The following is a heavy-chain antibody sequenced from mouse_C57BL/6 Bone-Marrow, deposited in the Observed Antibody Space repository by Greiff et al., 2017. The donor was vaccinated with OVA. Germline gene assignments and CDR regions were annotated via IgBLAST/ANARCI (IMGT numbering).Heavy chain of an antibody. J-gene: IGHJ2*01. CDR1: GYAFSSSW. CDR3: ARSLTFYFDY. V-gene: IGHV1-82*01. D-gene: IGHD4-1*01. CDR2: VYPGDGDT. Sequence: VKLQESGPELVKPGASVKISCKASGYAFSSSWMNWVKQRPGKGLEWIGRVYPGDGDTNYNGKFKGKATLTADKSSSTAYMQLSSLTSEDSAVYVCARSLTFYFDYWGQGTTLTVSS.